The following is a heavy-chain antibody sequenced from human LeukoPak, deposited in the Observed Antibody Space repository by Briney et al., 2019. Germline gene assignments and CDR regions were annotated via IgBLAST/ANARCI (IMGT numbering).Heavy chain of an antibody. Sequence: SETLSPTCTVSGGSISSYYWSWIRQPAGKGLEWIGRIYTSGSTNYNPSLKGRVTMSVDTSKNQFSLKLSSVTAADTAVYYCARGSGYTYGYPFDSWGQGTLVTVSS. CDR2: IYTSGST. V-gene: IGHV4-4*07. CDR3: ARGSGYTYGYPFDS. CDR1: GGSISSYY. J-gene: IGHJ4*02. D-gene: IGHD5-18*01.